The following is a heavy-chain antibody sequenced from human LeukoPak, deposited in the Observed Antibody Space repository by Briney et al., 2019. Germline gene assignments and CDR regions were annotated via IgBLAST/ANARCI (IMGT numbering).Heavy chain of an antibody. V-gene: IGHV1-2*02. Sequence: ASVKVSCKASGYTFTGYYMHWVRQAPGQGLEWMGWINPNSGGTNYAQKFQGRVTMPRDTSISTAYMELSRLRSDDTAVYYCARDVAAAGTYRFYFDYWGQGTLVTVSA. CDR1: GYTFTGYY. J-gene: IGHJ4*02. D-gene: IGHD6-13*01. CDR2: INPNSGGT. CDR3: ARDVAAAGTYRFYFDY.